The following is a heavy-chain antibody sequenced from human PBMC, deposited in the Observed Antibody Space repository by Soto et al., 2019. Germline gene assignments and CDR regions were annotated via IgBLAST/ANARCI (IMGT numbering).Heavy chain of an antibody. CDR3: ATLPRTIELTPAAIWSFDS. Sequence: GASVKVSCKVSGYSLSDLSIHWVRQAPGKGLEWMGGLDAEDGETIYAQKLQGRGTMTEDTSTDTAYMELSSLTSEDTAMYYFATLPRTIELTPAAIWSFDSWGQGTLVTVSS. J-gene: IGHJ4*02. CDR1: GYSLSDLS. D-gene: IGHD2-2*01. CDR2: LDAEDGET. V-gene: IGHV1-24*01.